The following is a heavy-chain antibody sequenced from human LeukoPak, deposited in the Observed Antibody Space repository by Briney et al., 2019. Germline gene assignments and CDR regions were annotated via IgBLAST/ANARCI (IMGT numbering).Heavy chain of an antibody. J-gene: IGHJ4*02. V-gene: IGHV1-18*04. CDR2: ISAYNGNT. CDR3: ARAKSGYFDWLSDFDY. CDR1: GYTFTDYY. D-gene: IGHD3-9*01. Sequence: ASVKVSCKASGYTFTDYYMHWVRQAPGQGFEWMGWISAYNGNTNYAQKLQGRVTMTTDTSTSTAYMELRSLRSDDTAVYYCARAKSGYFDWLSDFDYWGQGTLVTVSS.